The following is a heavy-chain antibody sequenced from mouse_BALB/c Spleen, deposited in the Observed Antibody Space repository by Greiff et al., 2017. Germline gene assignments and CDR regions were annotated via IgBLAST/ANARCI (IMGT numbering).Heavy chain of an antibody. D-gene: IGHD1-1*01. CDR1: GYTFTSYW. J-gene: IGHJ4*01. CDR2: IDPSDSYT. Sequence: QVQLQQPGAELVKPGASVKMSCKASGYTFTSYWMHWVKQRPGQGLEWIGVIDPSDSYTSYNQKFKGKATLTVDTSSSTAYMQLSSLTSEDSAVYYCTRKGLGTTGAMDYWGQGTSVTVSS. V-gene: IGHV1S127*01. CDR3: TRKGLGTTGAMDY.